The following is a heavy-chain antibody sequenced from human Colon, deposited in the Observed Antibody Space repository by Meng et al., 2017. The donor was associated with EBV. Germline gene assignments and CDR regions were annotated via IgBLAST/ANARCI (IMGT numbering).Heavy chain of an antibody. CDR2: IYHSGST. CDR3: ARGGYYSFDY. Sequence: LPESGPGLGKPSETRSLTCAVSGGSISSVYWWTWVRQSPGKGLEWIGEIYHSGSTNYNPSLKSRVTISVDKSKNQFSLKLTSVTAADTAVYYCARGGYYSFDYWGQRTLVTVSS. CDR1: GGSISSVYW. V-gene: IGHV4-4*02. J-gene: IGHJ4*02. D-gene: IGHD5-18*01.